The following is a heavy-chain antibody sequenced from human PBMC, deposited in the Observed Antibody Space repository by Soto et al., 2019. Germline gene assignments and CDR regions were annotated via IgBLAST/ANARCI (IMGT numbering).Heavy chain of an antibody. D-gene: IGHD3-10*01. J-gene: IGHJ4*02. V-gene: IGHV4-59*08. CDR2: IYYSGST. Sequence: SETLSLTCTVSGGSISSYYWSWIRQPPGKGLEWIGYIYYSGSTNYNPSLKSRVTISVDTSKNQFSLKLNSMTAADTAVYYCARHNYGSGRAFLAYWGQGTLVTVSS. CDR1: GGSISSYY. CDR3: ARHNYGSGRAFLAY.